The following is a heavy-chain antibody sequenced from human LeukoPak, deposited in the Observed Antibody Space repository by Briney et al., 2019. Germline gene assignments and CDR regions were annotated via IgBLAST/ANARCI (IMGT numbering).Heavy chain of an antibody. V-gene: IGHV4-34*01. CDR2: INHSGST. CDR3: ARLPGTRNFDY. CDR1: GGSFSGYY. Sequence: PSETLSLTCAVYGGSFSGYYWSWIRQPPGKGLEWIGEINHSGSTNYNPSLKSRVTISVDTSKNQFSLKLSSVTAADTAVYYCARLPGTRNFDYWGQGTLVTVSS. D-gene: IGHD2-2*01. J-gene: IGHJ4*02.